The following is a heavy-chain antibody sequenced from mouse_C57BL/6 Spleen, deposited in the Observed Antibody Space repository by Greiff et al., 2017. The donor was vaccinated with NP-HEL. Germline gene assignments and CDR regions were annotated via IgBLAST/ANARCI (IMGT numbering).Heavy chain of an antibody. V-gene: IGHV14-2*01. J-gene: IGHJ2*01. CDR3: ARRGRITTVVSPLFDY. CDR1: GFNIKDYY. Sequence: EVKVVESGAELVKPGASVKLSCTASGFNIKDYYMHWVKQRTEQGLEWIGRIDPEDGETEYAPKFQGKATITADTSSNTAYRQLSSLTSEDTAVYYCARRGRITTVVSPLFDYWGQGTTLTVSS. D-gene: IGHD1-1*01. CDR2: IDPEDGET.